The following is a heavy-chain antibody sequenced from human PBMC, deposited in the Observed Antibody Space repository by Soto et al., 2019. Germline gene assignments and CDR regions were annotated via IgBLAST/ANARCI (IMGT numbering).Heavy chain of an antibody. CDR1: GFTFSRSG. V-gene: IGHV3-30*18. D-gene: IGHD6-13*01. CDR2: ISSDGNSK. Sequence: QVQLVESGGGVVQPGRSLRLSCVASGFTFSRSGMHWVRQAPGKGLEWVAVISSDGNSKYYADSVKGRFTISRDTSKNTLYLQMDSLSTADTAVYYCAKEGSSSFEHFQHWGQGTLVTVSS. J-gene: IGHJ1*01. CDR3: AKEGSSSFEHFQH.